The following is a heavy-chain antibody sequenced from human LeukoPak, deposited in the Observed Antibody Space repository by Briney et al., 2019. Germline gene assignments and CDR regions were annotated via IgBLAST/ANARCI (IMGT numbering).Heavy chain of an antibody. V-gene: IGHV4-39*01. CDR2: VYYSESA. J-gene: IGHJ6*02. CDR1: GGSIRSSGYY. D-gene: IGHD4-17*01. Sequence: SETLSLTCTVSGGSIRSSGYYWGWIRQSPGKGLEWIGTVYYSESAYYNPSLKSRVSISVDTSMYHFSLKLSSVTAADTAVYYCARHLDGDRYYYYYGMDVWGQGTTVTVSS. CDR3: ARHLDGDRYYYYYGMDV.